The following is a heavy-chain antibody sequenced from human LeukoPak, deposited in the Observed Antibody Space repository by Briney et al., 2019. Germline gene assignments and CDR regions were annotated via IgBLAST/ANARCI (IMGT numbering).Heavy chain of an antibody. CDR1: GGSISGYY. V-gene: IGHV4-59*01. Sequence: SETLSLTCTVSGGSISGYYWSWIRQPPGKGLEWIAYIYYNGISNYNPSLKSRVTISVDTSKNQFSLKLSSVTAADTAVYYCARGVDYWGQGTLVTVSS. CDR2: IYYNGIS. J-gene: IGHJ4*02. CDR3: ARGVDY.